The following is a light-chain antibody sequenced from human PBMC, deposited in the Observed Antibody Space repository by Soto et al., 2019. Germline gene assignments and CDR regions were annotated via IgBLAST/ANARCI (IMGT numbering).Light chain of an antibody. Sequence: IQVTQARSTLSASVGGRVTITLRVSQSISSWLAWYQQKPGKAPKLLIYDVSSLESGVPSRFSGSGSGTEFTLTISSLQPDDFATYYCQQYTSYSWTFGQGTKVDI. CDR3: QQYTSYSWT. CDR1: QSISSW. V-gene: IGKV1-5*01. J-gene: IGKJ1*01. CDR2: DVS.